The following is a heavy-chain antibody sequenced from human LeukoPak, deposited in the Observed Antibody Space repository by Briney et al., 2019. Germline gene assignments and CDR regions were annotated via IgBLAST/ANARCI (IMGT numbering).Heavy chain of an antibody. CDR3: ARALAAAAYYYYYMDV. D-gene: IGHD6-13*01. Sequence: ASVKVTCKASGYSFTSYDINWVRQATGQGLEWMGWLNPNSGNTGYAQKFQGRVTMTRNTAISTAYMELSSLRFEDTAVYYCARALAAAAYYYYYMDVLGKWTTVTVSS. V-gene: IGHV1-8*01. CDR2: LNPNSGNT. CDR1: GYSFTSYD. J-gene: IGHJ6*03.